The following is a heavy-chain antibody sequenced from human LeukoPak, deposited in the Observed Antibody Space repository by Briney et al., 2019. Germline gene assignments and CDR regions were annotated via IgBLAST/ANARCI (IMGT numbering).Heavy chain of an antibody. CDR2: ISTYSGST. CDR3: ARVGAVDGDWFDP. CDR1: GYTFTNYD. Sequence: ASVKVSCKASGYTFTNYDFSWVRQAPGQGLEWMGWISTYSGSTNYAQKLQGRVTMTTDTSTSTAYMELRSLRSDDTAVYYCARVGAVDGDWFDPWGQGTLVTVSS. J-gene: IGHJ5*02. V-gene: IGHV1-18*01. D-gene: IGHD3-3*01.